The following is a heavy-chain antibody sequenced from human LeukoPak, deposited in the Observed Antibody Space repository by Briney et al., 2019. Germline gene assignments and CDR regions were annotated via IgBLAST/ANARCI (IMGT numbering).Heavy chain of an antibody. D-gene: IGHD5-18*01. V-gene: IGHV1-69*05. Sequence: SVKVSCKASGGTFSSYAISWVRQAPGQGLEWMGGIIPIFGTANYAQKFQGRVTITTDESTSAAYMELSSLRSKDTAVYYCARSRRGYSYGLGLYYMDVWGKGTTVTVPS. CDR1: GGTFSSYA. CDR3: ARSRRGYSYGLGLYYMDV. J-gene: IGHJ6*03. CDR2: IIPIFGTA.